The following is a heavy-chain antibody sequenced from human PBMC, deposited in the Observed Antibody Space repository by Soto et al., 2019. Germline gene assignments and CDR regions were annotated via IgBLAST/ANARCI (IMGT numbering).Heavy chain of an antibody. CDR2: INPNSGGT. CDR3: ARDRVAATLYYYYYYGMDV. V-gene: IGHV1-2*02. D-gene: IGHD2-15*01. CDR1: GYTFTGYY. Sequence: ASVKVSCKASGYTFTGYYMHWVRQAPGQGLEWMGWINPNSGGTNYAQKFQGRVTMTRDTSISTAYMELSRLRSDDTAVYYCARDRVAATLYYYYYYGMDVWGQGTTVTVSS. J-gene: IGHJ6*02.